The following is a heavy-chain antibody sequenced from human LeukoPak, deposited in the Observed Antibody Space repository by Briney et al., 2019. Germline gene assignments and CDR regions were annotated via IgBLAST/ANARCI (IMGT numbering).Heavy chain of an antibody. V-gene: IGHV5-51*01. CDR2: IYPGDSDT. D-gene: IGHD4-17*01. CDR1: GYSFTSYW. J-gene: IGHJ6*02. CDR3: ARLQTSTDGDPRLDYYYGMDV. Sequence: GESLKISCKGSGYSFTSYWIGWVRQMPGKGLEWMGIIYPGDSDTIYSPSFQGQVTISADKSISTAYLQWSSLKASDTAMYYCARLQTSTDGDPRLDYYYGMDVWGQGTTVTVSS.